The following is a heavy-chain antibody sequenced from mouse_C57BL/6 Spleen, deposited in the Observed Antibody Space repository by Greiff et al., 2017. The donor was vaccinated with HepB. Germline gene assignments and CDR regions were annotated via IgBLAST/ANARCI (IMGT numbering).Heavy chain of an antibody. J-gene: IGHJ2*01. CDR1: GFSFNTYA. CDR3: ATWDYDGVDY. D-gene: IGHD2-4*01. V-gene: IGHV10-1*01. CDR2: IRSKSNNYAT. Sequence: EVQLQQSGGGLVQPKGSLKLSCAASGFSFNTYAMNWVRQAPGKGLEWVARIRSKSNNYATYYADSVKDRFTISRDDSESMLYLQMNNLKTEDTAMYYCATWDYDGVDYWGQGTTLTVSS.